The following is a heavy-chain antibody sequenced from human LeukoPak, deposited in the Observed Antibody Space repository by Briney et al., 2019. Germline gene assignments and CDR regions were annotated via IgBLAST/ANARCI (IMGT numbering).Heavy chain of an antibody. D-gene: IGHD6-19*01. CDR2: INHLGHT. Sequence: GVSLRLSCAACGFTFNHYAMSWVRQAPGKGLEWVSGINHLGHTFHADAVKGRFTISKDNSHNPLFLQMNSLRADDTAEYFCARDHGSQDSGAWYVFDYWGRGTLVTVSS. CDR3: ARDHGSQDSGAWYVFDY. J-gene: IGHJ4*02. CDR1: GFTFNHYA. V-gene: IGHV3-23*01.